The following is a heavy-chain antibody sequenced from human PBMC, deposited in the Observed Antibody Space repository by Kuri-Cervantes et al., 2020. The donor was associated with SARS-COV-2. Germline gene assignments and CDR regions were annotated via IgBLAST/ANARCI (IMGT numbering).Heavy chain of an antibody. CDR2: IRYDGSNK. D-gene: IGHD1-7*01. CDR3: ARAYNWNYFGLSQHYYYMDV. V-gene: IGHV3-30*02. J-gene: IGHJ6*03. Sequence: GESLKISCAASGFTFSSYGMHWVRQAPGKGLEWVAFIRYDGSNKYYADSVKGRFTISRDNSKNTLYLQMNSLRAEDTAVYYCARAYNWNYFGLSQHYYYMDVWGKGTTVTVSS. CDR1: GFTFSSYG.